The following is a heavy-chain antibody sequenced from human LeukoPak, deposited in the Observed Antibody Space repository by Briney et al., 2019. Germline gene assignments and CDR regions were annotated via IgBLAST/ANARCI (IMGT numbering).Heavy chain of an antibody. CDR2: IYYSGST. CDR3: ARTGYCSSTSCYPTYAFDI. D-gene: IGHD2-2*01. Sequence: PSETLSLTYTVSGGSISSSSYYWGWIRQPPGKGLEWIGSIYYSGSTYYNPSLKSRVTISVDTSKNQFSLKLSSVTAADTAVYYCARTGYCSSTSCYPTYAFDIWGQGTMVIVSS. CDR1: GGSISSSSYY. J-gene: IGHJ3*02. V-gene: IGHV4-39*01.